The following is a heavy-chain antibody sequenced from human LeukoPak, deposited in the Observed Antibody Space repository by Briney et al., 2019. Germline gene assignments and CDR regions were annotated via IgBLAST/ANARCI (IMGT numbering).Heavy chain of an antibody. CDR3: ARTSDRYCSGGSCCLAF. CDR2: INHRGSA. V-gene: IGHV4-34*01. J-gene: IGHJ4*02. CDR1: GGSFSGYY. Sequence: SETLSLTCAVYGGSFSGYYWSWVRQPPGKGLEWIGEINHRGSANYNPSLKSRVTISIDTSKNQFSLKVTSVTAADTAVYYCARTSDRYCSGGSCCLAFWGQGTLVTVSS. D-gene: IGHD2-15*01.